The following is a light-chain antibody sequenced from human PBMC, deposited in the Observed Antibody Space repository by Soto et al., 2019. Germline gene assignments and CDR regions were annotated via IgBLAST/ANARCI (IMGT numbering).Light chain of an antibody. CDR3: QQYHTWPWT. Sequence: EIVMTQSPATLSVSPGERATLSCRASQSVSSNLAWSQQKPGQAPRLLIYGASTRATGIPARFSGSGYGTEFTLTISSLQSEDFEVYYCQQYHTWPWTFGPGTKVEIK. J-gene: IGKJ1*01. CDR2: GAS. CDR1: QSVSSN. V-gene: IGKV3-15*01.